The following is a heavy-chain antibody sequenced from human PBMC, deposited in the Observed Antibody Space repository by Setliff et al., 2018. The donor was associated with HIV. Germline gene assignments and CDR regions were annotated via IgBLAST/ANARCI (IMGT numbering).Heavy chain of an antibody. CDR3: ASAFTTNYFYFNY. Sequence: SCAASGFTFTTDAMNWVRQAPGKGLEWVSSITESGGTYYADSVKGRFTISRDTSKNTVYLQMNSLTSEDTAIYYCASAFTTNYFYFNYWGQGTLVTVSS. J-gene: IGHJ4*02. CDR2: ITESGGT. V-gene: IGHV3-23*01. CDR1: GFTFTTDA. D-gene: IGHD3-3*02.